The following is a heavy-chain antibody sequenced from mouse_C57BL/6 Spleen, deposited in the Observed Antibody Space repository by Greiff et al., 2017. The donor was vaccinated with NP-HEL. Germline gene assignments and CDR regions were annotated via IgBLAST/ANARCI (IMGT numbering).Heavy chain of an antibody. J-gene: IGHJ2*01. CDR1: GYTFTNYW. CDR3: ARDGVGFRFDY. CDR2: IYPGGGYT. V-gene: IGHV1-63*01. Sequence: VPLPPSGASLFRPWPSVTMSCTASGYTFTNYWIGWAKQRPGHGLEWIGDIYPGGGYTNYNEKLKGKATLTADKSSSTAYMQISSLTSGDSAIYYCARDGVGFRFDYWGHGTPLTVSS. D-gene: IGHD1-1*02.